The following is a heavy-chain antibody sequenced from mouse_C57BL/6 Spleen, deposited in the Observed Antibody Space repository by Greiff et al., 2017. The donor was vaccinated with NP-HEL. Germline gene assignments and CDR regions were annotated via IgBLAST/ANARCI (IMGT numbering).Heavy chain of an antibody. CDR3: ARSSGSYFYYAMDY. V-gene: IGHV7-3*01. D-gene: IGHD1-1*02. J-gene: IGHJ4*01. CDR1: GFTFTDYY. Sequence: EVKLMESGGGLVQPGGSLSLSCAASGFTFTDYYMSWVRQPPGKALEWLGFIRNKANGYTTEYSASVKGRFTISRDKSQSILYLQMNALRAEDSATYYCARSSGSYFYYAMDYWGQGTSVTVSS. CDR2: IRNKANGYTT.